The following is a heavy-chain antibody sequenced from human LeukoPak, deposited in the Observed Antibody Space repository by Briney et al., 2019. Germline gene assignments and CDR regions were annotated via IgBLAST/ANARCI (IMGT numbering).Heavy chain of an antibody. D-gene: IGHD6-19*01. CDR1: GFTFIDYD. CDR3: ARGGIQVSGIDEFDY. J-gene: IGHJ4*02. CDR2: IGIRGDT. V-gene: IGHV3-13*01. Sequence: GGSLRLSCAASGFTFIDYDMHWVRQVIGKGLEWVSAIGIRGDTHYSGSVKGRFTISRENAESSLYLQMNSLRAEDTAVYYCARGGIQVSGIDEFDYWGQGALVTVSS.